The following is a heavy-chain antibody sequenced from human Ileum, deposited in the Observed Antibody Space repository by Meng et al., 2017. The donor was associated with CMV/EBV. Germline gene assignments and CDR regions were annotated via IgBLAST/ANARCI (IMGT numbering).Heavy chain of an antibody. J-gene: IGHJ5*02. D-gene: IGHD3-10*01. CDR1: GDSLSTSS. CDR2: ICGTGTT. CDR3: ARRIREVREISWENWLAP. Sequence: QGLLQASGPGLVRPSETLSLTCTVSGDSLSTSSWNWIRQSAGSRLEWIGRICGTGTTNYNPSFKSRVTLSLDKSKNQFSLKLSSVTAADTAVYYCARRIREVREISWENWLAPWGQGTLVTVSS. V-gene: IGHV4-4*07.